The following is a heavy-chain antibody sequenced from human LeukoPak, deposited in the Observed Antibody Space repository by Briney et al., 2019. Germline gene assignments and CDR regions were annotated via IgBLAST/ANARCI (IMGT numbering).Heavy chain of an antibody. CDR1: GFTFSSYS. Sequence: KPGGSLRLSCSASGFTFSSYSMNWVRQAPGKGLEWVSSISSSSSYIYYADSVKGRFTISRDNAKNSLYLQMNSLRAEDTAVYYCANSKQLCYDYWGQGTLVTVSS. CDR3: ANSKQLCYDY. D-gene: IGHD5-18*01. J-gene: IGHJ4*02. V-gene: IGHV3-21*01. CDR2: ISSSSSYI.